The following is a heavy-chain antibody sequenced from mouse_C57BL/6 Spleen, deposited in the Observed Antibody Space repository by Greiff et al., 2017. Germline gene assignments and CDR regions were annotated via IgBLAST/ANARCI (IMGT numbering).Heavy chain of an antibody. CDR2: IDPANGNT. D-gene: IGHD2-4*01. J-gene: IGHJ3*01. Sequence: DVQLQESVAELVRPGASVKLSCTASGFNIKNTYMHWVKQRPEQGLEWIGRIDPANGNTKYAPKFQGKATITADTSSNTAYLQLSSLTSEDTAIYYCASYDYDEEAWFAYWGQGTLVTVSA. CDR3: ASYDYDEEAWFAY. CDR1: GFNIKNTY. V-gene: IGHV14-3*01.